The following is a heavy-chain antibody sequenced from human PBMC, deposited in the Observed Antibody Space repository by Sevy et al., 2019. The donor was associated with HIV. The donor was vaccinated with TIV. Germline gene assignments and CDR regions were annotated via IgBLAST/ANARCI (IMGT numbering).Heavy chain of an antibody. J-gene: IGHJ4*02. D-gene: IGHD3-16*01. V-gene: IGHV3-30*14. CDR2: ISYDGRNNK. Sequence: GGSLRLSCAASGFRFSDYSMHWVRQAPGKGLGWVAVISYDGRNNKFNEDSVKGRFTISRDNSKNTLFLQMNSLRAEDSAIYYCARDRGEILHSAFDYWGQGTLVTVSS. CDR3: ARDRGEILHSAFDY. CDR1: GFRFSDYS.